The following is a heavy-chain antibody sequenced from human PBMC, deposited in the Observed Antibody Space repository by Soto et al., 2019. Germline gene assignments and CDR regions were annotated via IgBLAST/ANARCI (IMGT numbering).Heavy chain of an antibody. CDR1: GFTFSSYA. V-gene: IGHV3-30-3*01. D-gene: IGHD5-12*01. CDR3: AAELGNRAYEGRDY. CDR2: IIYDGSNK. Sequence: QVQLVESGGGVVQPGRSLRLSCAASGFTFSSYAMHWVRQAPGKGLEWVAVIIYDGSNKHYADSVQGRFTISRDNSKNTLYLQMNRRRAEDTAVYYCAAELGNRAYEGRDYWGQGTLVTVST. J-gene: IGHJ4*02.